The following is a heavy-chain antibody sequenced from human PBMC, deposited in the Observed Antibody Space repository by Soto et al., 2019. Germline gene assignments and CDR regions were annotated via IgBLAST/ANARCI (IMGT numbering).Heavy chain of an antibody. CDR1: GGSSSSGDCY. CDR3: ARDLWGYCGTDCYPLDV. D-gene: IGHD2-21*02. Sequence: SETLCLTYTVSGGSSSSGDCYWSWISQPPGKGLEWIGYIYYSGSTYYNPSLKSRVTISVDTSKNQFSLKLNSVTAADTAVYYCARDLWGYCGTDCYPLDVWGQGTTVTVSS. CDR2: IYYSGST. J-gene: IGHJ6*02. V-gene: IGHV4-30-4*02.